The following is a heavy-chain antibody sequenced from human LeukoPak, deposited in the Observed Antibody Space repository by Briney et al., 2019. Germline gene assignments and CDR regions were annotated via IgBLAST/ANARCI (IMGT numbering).Heavy chain of an antibody. CDR3: ARTPPPTIVGAHSFDY. J-gene: IGHJ4*02. D-gene: IGHD1-26*01. V-gene: IGHV1-18*01. CDR1: GYTFTSYG. Sequence: ASVKVSCKASGYTFTSYGINWVRQAPGQGLEWLGWISTYNGYTNYDHNLQGRVTMTTDTSASTVYLELRSLRSDDTAVYYCARTPPPTIVGAHSFDYWGQGTLVTVSS. CDR2: ISTYNGYT.